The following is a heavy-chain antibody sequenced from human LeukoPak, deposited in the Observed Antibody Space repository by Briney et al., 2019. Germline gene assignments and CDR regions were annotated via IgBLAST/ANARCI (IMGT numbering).Heavy chain of an antibody. CDR3: RIKGASFDY. Sequence: SETLSLTCAVYGGSFSGYCWSWIRQPPGKGLEWIGEINHSGSTNYNPSLKSRVTISVDTSKNQFSLKLSSVTAADTAVYYCRIKGASFDYWGQGTLVTVSS. CDR1: GGSFSGYC. D-gene: IGHD4/OR15-4a*01. J-gene: IGHJ4*02. CDR2: INHSGST. V-gene: IGHV4-34*01.